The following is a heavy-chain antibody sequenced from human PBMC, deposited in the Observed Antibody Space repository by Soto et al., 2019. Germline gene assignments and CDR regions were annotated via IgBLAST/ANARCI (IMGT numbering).Heavy chain of an antibody. D-gene: IGHD6-6*01. CDR2: INSDGSST. V-gene: IGHV3-74*02. Sequence: VQLVESGGGVVQPGRSLRLSCAASGFTFSSYWMHWVRQAPGKGLVWVSRINSDGSSTSYADSVKGRFTISRDNAKNTLYLQMNSLRAEDTAVYYCARPYSSSSSSYYYGMDVWGQGTTVTVSS. CDR3: ARPYSSSSSSYYYGMDV. CDR1: GFTFSSYW. J-gene: IGHJ6*02.